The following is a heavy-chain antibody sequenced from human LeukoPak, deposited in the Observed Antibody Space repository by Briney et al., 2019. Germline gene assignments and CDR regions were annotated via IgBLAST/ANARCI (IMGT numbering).Heavy chain of an antibody. Sequence: SETLSLTCTASGGSISGYYRSWIRQPAGKGLEWIGRIYTSGSTNYNPSLKSRVTMSVDTSKNQFSLKLSSVTAADTAVYYCARAPPPYGSVYMDVWGKGTTVTISS. V-gene: IGHV4-4*07. CDR1: GGSISGYY. CDR2: IYTSGST. J-gene: IGHJ6*03. D-gene: IGHD3-10*01. CDR3: ARAPPPYGSVYMDV.